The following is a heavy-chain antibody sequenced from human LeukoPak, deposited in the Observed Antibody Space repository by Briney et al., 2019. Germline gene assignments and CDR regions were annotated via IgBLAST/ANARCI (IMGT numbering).Heavy chain of an antibody. D-gene: IGHD6-13*01. J-gene: IGHJ5*02. CDR2: IYYSGST. Sequence: TSETLSLTCTVSGGSISSSSYYWGWIRQPPGKGLEWIGSIYYSGSTYYNPSLKSRVTISVDTSKDQFSLKLSSVTAADTAVYYCARSAGSARNWFDPWGQGTLVTVSS. CDR1: GGSISSSSYY. V-gene: IGHV4-39*07. CDR3: ARSAGSARNWFDP.